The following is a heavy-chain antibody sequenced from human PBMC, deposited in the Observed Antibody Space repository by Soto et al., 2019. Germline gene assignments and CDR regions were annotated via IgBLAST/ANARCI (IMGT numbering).Heavy chain of an antibody. CDR3: GRVAAYYYYGMDV. CDR2: IDHSGST. Sequence: QVQLQESGPGLVKPSGTLSLTCAVSGGSISSSSWWTWVRQPPGKGLEWIGEIDHSGSTNYNPSLKSRVTLSVDKSNNQFSLKLSSVTAADTAVYYCGRVAAYYYYGMDVWGQGTTVTVSS. D-gene: IGHD3-16*01. CDR1: GGSISSSSW. J-gene: IGHJ6*02. V-gene: IGHV4-4*02.